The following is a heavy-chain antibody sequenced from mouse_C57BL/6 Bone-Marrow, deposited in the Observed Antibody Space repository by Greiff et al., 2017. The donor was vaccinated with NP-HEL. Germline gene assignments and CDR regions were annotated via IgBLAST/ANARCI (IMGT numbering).Heavy chain of an antibody. J-gene: IGHJ2*01. CDR3: ARVRVTVSDY. CDR1: GYTFTSYG. Sequence: QVQLKESGAELARPGASVKLSCKASGYTFTSYGISWVKQRTGQGLEWIGEIYPRSGNTYYNEKFKGKATLTADKSSSTAYMELRSLTSEDSAVYFCARVRVTVSDYWGQGTTLTVSS. V-gene: IGHV1-81*01. D-gene: IGHD2-2*01. CDR2: IYPRSGNT.